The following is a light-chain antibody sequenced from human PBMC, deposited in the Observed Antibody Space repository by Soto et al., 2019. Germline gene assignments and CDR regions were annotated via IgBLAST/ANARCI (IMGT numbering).Light chain of an antibody. CDR2: DAS. Sequence: EIVMTDSPATLSVSPWEAATVSCRASQSVSSSYLAWYQQQPGQAPRLLIYDASSRPTDIPARFSGSGSGTDFTLTISSLEPEDFALYYCQQRSNWPITFGQATRLEIK. CDR1: QSVSSSY. CDR3: QQRSNWPIT. J-gene: IGKJ5*01. V-gene: IGKV3D-20*02.